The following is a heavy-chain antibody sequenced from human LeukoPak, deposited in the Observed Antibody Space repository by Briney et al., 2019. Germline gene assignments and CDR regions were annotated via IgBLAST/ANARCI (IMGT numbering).Heavy chain of an antibody. CDR3: AKDQQLVLDY. CDR1: GFTFSSYA. D-gene: IGHD6-13*01. V-gene: IGHV3-23*01. Sequence: PRGSLSLSCAVSGFTFSSYAMSWVRQAPGRGRGWVSGISSSVGSTYYADSVKGRFPFSRDNSKNTLYLQMNSLRAEDRAVYYCAKDQQLVLDYWGQGTLVTVSS. CDR2: ISSSVGST. J-gene: IGHJ4*02.